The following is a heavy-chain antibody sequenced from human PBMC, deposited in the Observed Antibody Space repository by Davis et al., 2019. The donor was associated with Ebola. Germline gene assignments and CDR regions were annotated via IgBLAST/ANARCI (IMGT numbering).Heavy chain of an antibody. Sequence: PGGSLRLSCAASGFTFDNYPMHWVRQVPGKGLQWVSSISWNGNIIHYADSVKGRFTISRDNSKNSLFLQAHGLRTEDTALYYCTRGPHYMRSLNYYYGMDVWGRGTTVTV. D-gene: IGHD3-10*01. V-gene: IGHV3-43*01. CDR1: GFTFDNYP. CDR2: ISWNGNII. CDR3: TRGPHYMRSLNYYYGMDV. J-gene: IGHJ6*02.